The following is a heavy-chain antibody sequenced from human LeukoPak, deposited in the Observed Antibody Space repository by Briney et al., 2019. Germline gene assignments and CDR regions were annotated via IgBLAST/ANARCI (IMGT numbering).Heavy chain of an antibody. D-gene: IGHD1-20*01. J-gene: IGHJ3*02. CDR3: ARDLRYNWNDVPFDI. CDR1: GGSFSGYY. CDR2: INHSGST. V-gene: IGHV4-34*01. Sequence: PSETLSLTCAVYGGSFSGYYWSWIRQPPGKGLEWIGEINHSGSTNYNPSLKSRVTISVDTSKNQFSLKLSSVTAADTAVYYCARDLRYNWNDVPFDIWGQGTMVTVSS.